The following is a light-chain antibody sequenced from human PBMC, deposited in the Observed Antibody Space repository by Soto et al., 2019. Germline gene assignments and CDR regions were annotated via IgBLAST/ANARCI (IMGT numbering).Light chain of an antibody. CDR1: QSISDW. V-gene: IGKV1-5*03. CDR2: RAS. Sequence: DIQMTQSPSTLSASVGDRVTITCRASQSISDWLAWYQQKPGKAPNLLIYRASRLESGVPSRFSASGSGTEFTLTISCLQPDDFATYYCQQYDSYSRTFGQGTKVEIK. CDR3: QQYDSYSRT. J-gene: IGKJ1*01.